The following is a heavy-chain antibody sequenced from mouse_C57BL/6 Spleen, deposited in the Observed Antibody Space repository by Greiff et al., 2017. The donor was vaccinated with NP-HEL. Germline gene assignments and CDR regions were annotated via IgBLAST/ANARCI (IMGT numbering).Heavy chain of an antibody. CDR1: GYTFTSYW. CDR2: IDPSDSYT. J-gene: IGHJ4*01. V-gene: IGHV1-59*01. Sequence: VQLQQPGAELVRPGTSVKLSCKASGYTFTSYWMHWVKQRPGQGLEWIGVIDPSDSYTNYNQKFKGKATLTVDTSSSTAYMQLSSLTSEDSAVYYCARRGEFYYAMDYWGQGTSVTVSS. CDR3: ARRGEFYYAMDY.